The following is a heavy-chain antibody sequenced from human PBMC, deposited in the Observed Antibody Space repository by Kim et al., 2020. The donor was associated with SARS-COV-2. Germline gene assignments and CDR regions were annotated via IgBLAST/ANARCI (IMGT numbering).Heavy chain of an antibody. D-gene: IGHD6-13*01. J-gene: IGHJ4*02. Sequence: LKSRVTISVDTSKNQFSLKLGAVTAADTAVYYCARGTVVAAAGTSGVLDYWGQGTLVTVSS. CDR3: ARGTVVAAAGTSGVLDY. V-gene: IGHV4-31*02.